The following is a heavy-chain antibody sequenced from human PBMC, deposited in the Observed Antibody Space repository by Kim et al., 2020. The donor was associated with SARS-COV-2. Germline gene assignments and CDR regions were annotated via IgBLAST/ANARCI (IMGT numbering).Heavy chain of an antibody. V-gene: IGHV4-31*03. Sequence: SETLSLTCTVSGGSISSGGYYWSWIRQHPGKGLEWIGYIYCSGSTYYNPSLKSRVTISVDTSKNQFSLKLSSVTVADTAVYYCARGGNNIVVVPAASVHYYYCMDVWGQGTTVTVSS. D-gene: IGHD2-2*01. CDR3: ARGGNNIVVVPAASVHYYYCMDV. CDR1: GGSISSGGYY. J-gene: IGHJ6*02. CDR2: IYCSGST.